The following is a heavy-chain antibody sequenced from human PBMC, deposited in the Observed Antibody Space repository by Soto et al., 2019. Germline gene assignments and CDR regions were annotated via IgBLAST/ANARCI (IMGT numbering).Heavy chain of an antibody. V-gene: IGHV4-59*01. CDR2: IYYSGST. CDR1: GGSISSYY. J-gene: IGHJ6*02. D-gene: IGHD7-27*01. Sequence: SETLSLTCTVSGGSISSYYWSWIRQPPGKGLEWIGYIYYSGSTNYNPSLKSRVTISVDTSKNQFSLKLSSVTAADTAVYYCARDNGGAYYYYGMDVWGQGTTVPVSS. CDR3: ARDNGGAYYYYGMDV.